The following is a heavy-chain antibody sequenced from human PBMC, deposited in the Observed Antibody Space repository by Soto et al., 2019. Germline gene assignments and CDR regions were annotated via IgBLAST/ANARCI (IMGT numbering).Heavy chain of an antibody. CDR2: ITGSGGST. Sequence: EVQLLESGGGLVQPGGSLRLSCAASGFTFSSYAMSWVRQAPEKGLEWVSAITGSGGSTYYADSVKGRFTISRDNSKNTLYLQMNSLRAEDTAVYYCANPIGGYDAFDIWGQGTMVTVSS. V-gene: IGHV3-23*01. CDR1: GFTFSSYA. CDR3: ANPIGGYDAFDI. D-gene: IGHD3-16*01. J-gene: IGHJ3*02.